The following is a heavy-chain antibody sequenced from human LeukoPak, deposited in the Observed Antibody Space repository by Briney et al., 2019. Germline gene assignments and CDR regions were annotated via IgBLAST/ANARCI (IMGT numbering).Heavy chain of an antibody. CDR2: IYYSGST. J-gene: IGHJ5*02. D-gene: IGHD3-10*01. V-gene: IGHV4-59*04. CDR3: ARHLLYYYAFDP. Sequence: TSETLSLTCTVSGGSISSYYWSWIRQPPGKGLEWIGYIYYSGSTYYNPSLKSRVTISVDTSKNQFSLKLSSVTAADTAVYYCARHLLYYYAFDPWGQGTLVTVSS. CDR1: GGSISSYY.